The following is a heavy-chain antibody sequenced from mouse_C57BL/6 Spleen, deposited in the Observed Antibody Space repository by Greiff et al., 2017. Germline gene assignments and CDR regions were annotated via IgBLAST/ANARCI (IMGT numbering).Heavy chain of an antibody. CDR2: IYPGDGDT. D-gene: IGHD3-1*01. CDR3: ASVYASGAMDY. CDR1: GYAFSSSW. Sequence: VQLQQSGPELVKPGASVQISCKASGYAFSSSWMNWVKQRPGKGLEWIGRIYPGDGDTNYNGKFKGKATLTADKSSSTAYMQLSSLTSEDSAVYFCASVYASGAMDYWGQGTSVTVSS. J-gene: IGHJ4*01. V-gene: IGHV1-82*01.